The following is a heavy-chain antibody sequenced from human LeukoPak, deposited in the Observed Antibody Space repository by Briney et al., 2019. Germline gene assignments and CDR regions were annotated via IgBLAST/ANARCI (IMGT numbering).Heavy chain of an antibody. CDR1: GGSISSYY. D-gene: IGHD2-2*01. J-gene: IGHJ4*02. CDR2: IYYSGST. V-gene: IGHV4-59*01. Sequence: SETLSLTRTVSGGSISSYYWSWIRQPPGKGLEWIGYIYYSGSTNYNPSLKSRVTISVDTSKNQFSLKLSSVTAADTAVYYCARRVVAAAPYYFDYWGQGTLVTVSS. CDR3: ARRVVAAAPYYFDY.